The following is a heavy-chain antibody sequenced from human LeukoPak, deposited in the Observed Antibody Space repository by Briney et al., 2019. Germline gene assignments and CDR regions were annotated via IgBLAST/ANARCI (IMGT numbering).Heavy chain of an antibody. Sequence: VASVKVSCKASGGTFSSYAISWVRQAPGQGLEWMGGIIPIFGTANYAQKFQGGVTITTDESTSTVYMELSSLRSEDTAVYYCARGGGGNPIDIWGQGTMVTVSS. D-gene: IGHD4-23*01. CDR2: IIPIFGTA. J-gene: IGHJ3*02. CDR3: ARGGGGNPIDI. CDR1: GGTFSSYA. V-gene: IGHV1-69*05.